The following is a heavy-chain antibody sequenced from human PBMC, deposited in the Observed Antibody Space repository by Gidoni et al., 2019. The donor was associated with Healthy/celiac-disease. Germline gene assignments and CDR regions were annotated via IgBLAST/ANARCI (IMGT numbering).Heavy chain of an antibody. D-gene: IGHD5-18*01. J-gene: IGHJ6*03. CDR3: ASAGVAAHERRGYSSGRADMDV. V-gene: IGHV3-21*01. CDR2: MSISSSYI. Sequence: EVQLVESGGGLVKPGGYRLRDCSASGFAFSRASTTWARQATGKGMGWVSSMSISSSYIYYADSVKGRSTISSDNAKTLLYLQTNSLRAEDTAVYYCASAGVAAHERRGYSSGRADMDVWGKGTTVTVSS. CDR1: GFAFSRAS.